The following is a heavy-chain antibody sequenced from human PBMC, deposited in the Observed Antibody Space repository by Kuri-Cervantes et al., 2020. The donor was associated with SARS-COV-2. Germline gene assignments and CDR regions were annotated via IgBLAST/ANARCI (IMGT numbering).Heavy chain of an antibody. Sequence: ASVKVSCKASGYSFTSYCVIWVRQAPGQGLEWMGWISAYNGNTNYAQKLQGRVTMTTDTSTSTAYMELRSLRSDDTAVYYWARESSDGSYYVSRGLNYYYYYMDVWGKGTTVTVSS. D-gene: IGHD1-26*01. J-gene: IGHJ6*03. CDR3: ARESSDGSYYVSRGLNYYYYYMDV. CDR1: GYSFTSYC. V-gene: IGHV1-18*01. CDR2: ISAYNGNT.